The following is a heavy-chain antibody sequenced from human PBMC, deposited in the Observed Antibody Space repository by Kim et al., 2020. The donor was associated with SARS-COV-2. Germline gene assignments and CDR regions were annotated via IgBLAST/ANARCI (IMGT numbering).Heavy chain of an antibody. V-gene: IGHV4-34*01. CDR1: GGSFSGYY. Sequence: SETLSLTCAVYGGSFSGYYWSWIRQPPGKGLEWIGEINHSGSTNYNPSLKRRVTISVDTSKNPFSLKLSSVTAADTAVYYCARVIASSVYSSSSRKRIFDYWGQGTLVTVSS. J-gene: IGHJ4*02. CDR3: ARVIASSVYSSSSRKRIFDY. D-gene: IGHD6-13*01. CDR2: INHSGST.